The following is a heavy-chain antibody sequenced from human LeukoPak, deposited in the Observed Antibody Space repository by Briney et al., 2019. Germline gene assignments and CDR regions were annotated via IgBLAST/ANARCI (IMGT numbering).Heavy chain of an antibody. D-gene: IGHD5-18*01. V-gene: IGHV3-30*03. CDR2: ISHDATE. CDR1: GFTFTYYG. Sequence: GGSLRLSCGASGFTFTYYGMHWVRQAPGKGLEFVASISHDATERYRESVKGRFTISRDTSKNTVYLQMNTLRAEDSALYYCTRTGLGYRLGNGLDAWGQGTQVTVSS. J-gene: IGHJ5*02. CDR3: TRTGLGYRLGNGLDA.